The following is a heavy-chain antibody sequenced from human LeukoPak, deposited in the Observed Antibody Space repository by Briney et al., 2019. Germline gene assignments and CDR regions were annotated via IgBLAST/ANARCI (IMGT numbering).Heavy chain of an antibody. V-gene: IGHV4-4*02. D-gene: IGHD3-16*02. J-gene: IGHJ4*02. CDR2: IYHSGSS. Sequence: SETLSLTCAVSGGSISSSNWWSWVRQPPGKGLEWIGEIYHSGSSNYNPSLKSRVTISVDKSKNQFSLKLSSVTAADTAVYYCARSLTFGGLIAYYDYWGQGTLVTVSS. CDR3: ARSLTFGGLIAYYDY. CDR1: GGSISSSNW.